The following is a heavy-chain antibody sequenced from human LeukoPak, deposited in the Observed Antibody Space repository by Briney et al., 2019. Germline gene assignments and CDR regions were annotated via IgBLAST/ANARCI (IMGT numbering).Heavy chain of an antibody. CDR1: GLIVSNNY. Sequence: GGSLRLSCAASGLIVSNNYMSWVRQAPGKGLEWVAVIWYDGSNKYYADSVKGRFTISRDNSKNTLYLQMNSLRAEDTAVYYCARDSLYYDSSGYYSGSYYYYGMDVWGQGTTVTVSS. CDR3: ARDSLYYDSSGYYSGSYYYYGMDV. D-gene: IGHD3-22*01. CDR2: IWYDGSNK. V-gene: IGHV3-33*08. J-gene: IGHJ6*02.